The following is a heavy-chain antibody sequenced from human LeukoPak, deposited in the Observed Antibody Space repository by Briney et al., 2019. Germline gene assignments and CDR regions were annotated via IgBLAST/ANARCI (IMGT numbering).Heavy chain of an antibody. J-gene: IGHJ4*02. CDR2: IYTSGST. D-gene: IGHD3-10*01. V-gene: IGHV4-4*07. CDR3: ARGPGNYGSGSSLYYFDY. Sequence: TSETLSLTCTVSGGSISSYYWSWIRQPAGKGLEWIGRIYTSGSTNYNPSLKSRVTMSVDTSKNQFSLKLSSVTAADTAVYYCARGPGNYGSGSSLYYFDYWGQGTLVTVSS. CDR1: GGSISSYY.